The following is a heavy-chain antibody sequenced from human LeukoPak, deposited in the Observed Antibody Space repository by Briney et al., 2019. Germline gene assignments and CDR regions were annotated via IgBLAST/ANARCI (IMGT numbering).Heavy chain of an antibody. CDR1: RFSFSIYA. D-gene: IGHD3-10*01. CDR2: ISYDGSNK. J-gene: IGHJ4*02. V-gene: IGHV3-30*18. Sequence: GGSLRLSCAASRFSFSIYAMDWVRQAPGKGLEWVAVISYDGSNKYYADSVKGRFTISRDNSKNTLYLQMNSLRAEDTAVYYCAKLWPLDYWGQGTLVTVSS. CDR3: AKLWPLDY.